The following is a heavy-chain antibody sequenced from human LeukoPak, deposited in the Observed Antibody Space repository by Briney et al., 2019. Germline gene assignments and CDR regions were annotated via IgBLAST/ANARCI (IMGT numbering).Heavy chain of an antibody. V-gene: IGHV3-48*04. CDR3: ARTFDY. Sequence: GGSLRLSCAASGFAFSSSSMNWVRQAPGKGLEWISYISSDSNIIYYADSVKGRFTISRDNAKNAPYLQMNSLRAEDTAVYYCARTFDYWGQGTLVTVSS. CDR1: GFAFSSSS. J-gene: IGHJ4*02. CDR2: ISSDSNII.